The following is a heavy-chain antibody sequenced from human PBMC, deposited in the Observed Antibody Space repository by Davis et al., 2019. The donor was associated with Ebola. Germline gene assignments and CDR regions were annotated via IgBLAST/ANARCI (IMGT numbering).Heavy chain of an antibody. J-gene: IGHJ4*02. Sequence: LSLTCAASGFSFSSYAMHWVRQAPGKGLEWVAYIRYDGSVKTYADSVKGRFTISRDNSKNTLYLQMNSLRIEDTAMYHCAKKLEGSVDYFDYWGQGTLVTVSS. CDR3: AKKLEGSVDYFDY. V-gene: IGHV3-30*02. CDR2: IRYDGSVK. CDR1: GFSFSSYA. D-gene: IGHD2-21*01.